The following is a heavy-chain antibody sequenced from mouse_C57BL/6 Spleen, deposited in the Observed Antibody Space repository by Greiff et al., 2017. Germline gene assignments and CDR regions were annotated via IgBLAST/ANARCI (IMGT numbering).Heavy chain of an antibody. CDR3: ARRATVSATDSMGY. Sequence: VQLQQSGAELVKPGASVKLSCTASGFNIKDYYMHWVKQRPEQGLEWIGRIDPANGDTKYAPKFQGKATITADTSSNTAYMQLSSLTSEDTAVYYCARRATVSATDSMGYWGKGTTVTVS. D-gene: IGHD1-1*01. CDR2: IDPANGDT. J-gene: IGHJ4*01. V-gene: IGHV14-2*01. CDR1: GFNIKDYY.